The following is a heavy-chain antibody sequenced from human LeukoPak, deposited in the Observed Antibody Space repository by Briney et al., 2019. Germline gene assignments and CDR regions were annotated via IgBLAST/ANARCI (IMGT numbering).Heavy chain of an antibody. CDR1: GFTFSSYA. CDR3: AKSIGDRGDY. CDR2: LIGSGGST. D-gene: IGHD3-10*01. V-gene: IGHV3-23*01. J-gene: IGHJ4*02. Sequence: PGGSLRLSCAVSGFTFSSYAMSRVRQAPGKGLEWVSGLIGSGGSTYYEDSVKGPFTIPRDNSKKQLYLQMNSPEAEATVVYYCAKSIGDRGDYWGQGTLVTVSS.